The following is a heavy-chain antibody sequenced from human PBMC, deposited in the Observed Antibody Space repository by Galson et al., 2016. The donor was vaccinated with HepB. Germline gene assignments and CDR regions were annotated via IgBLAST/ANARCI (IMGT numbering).Heavy chain of an antibody. D-gene: IGHD3-3*01. Sequence: LSLTCTVSGASINSGGYSWRWIRQHPGKGLEWIGYIYYSGRAYYNPSLKSRVSISVDRSKDQFSLRLSSVTAADTAVYYCARFGVTHYWGQGTLVTVSS. CDR2: IYYSGRA. J-gene: IGHJ4*02. V-gene: IGHV4-31*03. CDR3: ARFGVTHY. CDR1: GASINSGGYS.